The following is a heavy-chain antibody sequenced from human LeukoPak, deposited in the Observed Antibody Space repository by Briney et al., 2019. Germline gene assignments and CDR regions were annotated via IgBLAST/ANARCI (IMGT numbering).Heavy chain of an antibody. CDR3: ARGHSSCLDY. CDR2: INHSGST. Sequence: SETLSLTCAVYGGSFSGYYWSWIRQPPGEGLEWIGEINHSGSTNYNPSLKSRVTISVDTSKNQFSLKLSSVTAADTAVYYCARGHSSCLDYWGQGTLVTVSS. J-gene: IGHJ4*02. V-gene: IGHV4-34*01. CDR1: GGSFSGYY.